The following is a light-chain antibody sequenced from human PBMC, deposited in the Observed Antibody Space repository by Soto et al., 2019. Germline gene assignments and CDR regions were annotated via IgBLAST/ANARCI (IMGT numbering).Light chain of an antibody. Sequence: EILMPQSPATLAASPGERATLSCRASQSVGSKFAWYQQNPGQPPRLVRFDASIRATGVPARFSGGGSGTEFTLTISSLQSEDLALYYCQQYEKWPPTTFGQGTKVEIK. CDR3: QQYEKWPPTT. V-gene: IGKV3-15*01. J-gene: IGKJ1*01. CDR1: QSVGSK. CDR2: DAS.